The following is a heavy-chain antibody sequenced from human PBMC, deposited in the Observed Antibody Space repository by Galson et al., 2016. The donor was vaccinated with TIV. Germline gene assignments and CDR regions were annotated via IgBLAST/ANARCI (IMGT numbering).Heavy chain of an antibody. CDR1: GFIFSDYY. Sequence: SLRLSCAASGFIFSDYYMSWIRQAPGKGLEWVSYISSSGSTRYYGDSVKGRFTISRDNAKKSLYLQMNSLRAEDTAVYYCARDWGGGGLGATGAFDIWGQGTTVTVSS. CDR2: ISSSGSTR. V-gene: IGHV3-11*04. CDR3: ARDWGGGGLGATGAFDI. D-gene: IGHD1-26*01. J-gene: IGHJ3*02.